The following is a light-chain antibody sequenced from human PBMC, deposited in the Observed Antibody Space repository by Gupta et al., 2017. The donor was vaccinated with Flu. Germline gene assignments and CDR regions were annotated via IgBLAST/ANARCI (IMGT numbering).Light chain of an antibody. CDR1: QGVSDH. CDR3: QNRVNWPT. J-gene: IGKJ1*01. Sequence: EIVLTQSPATLSWSPGERAALSCRASQGVSDHLDWYQQKPGQPPRLLLYDASNRATGIPARFSGSGSGTDFTITISGLEPEDFAVYYCQNRVNWPTFGQGTKVEFK. V-gene: IGKV3-11*01. CDR2: DAS.